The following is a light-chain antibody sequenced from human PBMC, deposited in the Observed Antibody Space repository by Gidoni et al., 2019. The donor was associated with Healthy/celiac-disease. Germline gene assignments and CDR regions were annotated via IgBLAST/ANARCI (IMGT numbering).Light chain of an antibody. V-gene: IGKV1-6*01. CDR2: AAS. CDR3: LQDYNYPLT. Sequence: AIQMTQSPSSLSASVGDRVTLTCRASQGIRNDLGWYQQKPGKAPKLLIYAASSLQSGVPSRFSGSGSGTDFTLTISSLQAEDFATYYCLQDYNYPLTFGGGTKVEIK. J-gene: IGKJ4*01. CDR1: QGIRND.